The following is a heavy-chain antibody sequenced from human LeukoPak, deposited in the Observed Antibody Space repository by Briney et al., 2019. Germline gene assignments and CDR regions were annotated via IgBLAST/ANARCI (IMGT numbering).Heavy chain of an antibody. J-gene: IGHJ4*02. D-gene: IGHD2-2*01. Sequence: ASVKVSCKTYGYTFTGSYLHWVRQVPGQGLEWMGWTNPSTGGTKSAQQFEGRVTMTRDTSNTTGYLELRSLRLDDTATYYCARGGAFCSITTCHEFDHWGQGTLVIVSS. CDR2: TNPSTGGT. CDR1: GYTFTGSY. CDR3: ARGGAFCSITTCHEFDH. V-gene: IGHV1-2*02.